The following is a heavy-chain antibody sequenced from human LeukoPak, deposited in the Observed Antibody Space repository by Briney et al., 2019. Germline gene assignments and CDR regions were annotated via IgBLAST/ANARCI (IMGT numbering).Heavy chain of an antibody. J-gene: IGHJ5*02. Sequence: GASVKVSCKASGGTFSSYAISWVRQAPGQGLEWMGGIIPIFGTANYAQKFQGRVTITADESTSTAYMELSSLRSEDTAVYYCARDNTAAGGGFDPWGQGTLVTVSS. CDR3: ARDNTAAGGGFDP. D-gene: IGHD2/OR15-2a*01. V-gene: IGHV1-69*01. CDR2: IIPIFGTA. CDR1: GGTFSSYA.